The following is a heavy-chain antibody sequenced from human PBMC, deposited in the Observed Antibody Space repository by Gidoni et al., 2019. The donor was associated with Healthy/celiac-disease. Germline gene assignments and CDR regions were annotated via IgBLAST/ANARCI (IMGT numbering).Heavy chain of an antibody. J-gene: IGHJ4*02. D-gene: IGHD3-22*01. CDR3: ARGRDDYYDSSGYYYGYYFDY. Sequence: QVQLQQWGAGLLKPSETLSLTCAVYGGSFSGYYWRWIRQPPGKGLEWIGEINHSGSTNYNPSLKSRVTISVDTSKNQFSLKLSSVTAADTAVYYCARGRDDYYDSSGYYYGYYFDYWGQGTLVTVSS. CDR1: GGSFSGYY. V-gene: IGHV4-34*01. CDR2: INHSGST.